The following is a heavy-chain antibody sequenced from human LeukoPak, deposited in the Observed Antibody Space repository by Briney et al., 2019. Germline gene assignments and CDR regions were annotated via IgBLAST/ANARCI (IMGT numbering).Heavy chain of an antibody. CDR2: IYYSGSN. J-gene: IGHJ5*02. Sequence: PSETLSLTCSVSGGSISSYYWSWIRQPPGKGLEWIGYIYYSGSNNYNPSLKSRVTISVDTSKNQFSLKLSSVTAADTAVYYCAGSITMVRGARTNWFDPWGQGTLVTVSS. CDR1: GGSISSYY. CDR3: AGSITMVRGARTNWFDP. V-gene: IGHV4-59*01. D-gene: IGHD3-10*01.